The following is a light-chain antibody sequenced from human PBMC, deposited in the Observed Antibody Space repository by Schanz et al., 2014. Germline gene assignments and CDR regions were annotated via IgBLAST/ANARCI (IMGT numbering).Light chain of an antibody. CDR2: AAS. CDR1: QNISSY. Sequence: DIQMTQSPSSLSASVGDRVTITCRASQNISSYLNWYQQKVGKAPKVLMYAASLLRSGVPSRFSGSGSVTDFTLTIGSLQPEDFATYYCQQSFSSPPTFGQGTKLEIK. CDR3: QQSFSSPPT. J-gene: IGKJ2*01. V-gene: IGKV1-39*01.